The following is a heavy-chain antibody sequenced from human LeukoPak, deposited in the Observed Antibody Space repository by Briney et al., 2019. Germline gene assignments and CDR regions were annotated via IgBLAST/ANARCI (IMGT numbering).Heavy chain of an antibody. J-gene: IGHJ4*02. CDR3: ARASIWYYDIFTGYYDY. V-gene: IGHV4-61*02. CDR2: SYTSGST. Sequence: PSETLSLTCTVSGGSISSGSYYWSWIRQPAGKRLEWIGRSYTSGSTNYNPSLKSRVTISVDTSKNQFSLKLSSVTAADTAVYYCARASIWYYDIFTGYYDYWGQGTLVTVSS. D-gene: IGHD3-9*01. CDR1: GGSISSGSYY.